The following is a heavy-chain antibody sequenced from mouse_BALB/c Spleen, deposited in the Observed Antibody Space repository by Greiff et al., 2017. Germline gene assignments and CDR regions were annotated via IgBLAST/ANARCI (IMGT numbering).Heavy chain of an antibody. J-gene: IGHJ4*01. V-gene: IGHV1-12*01. Sequence: QVQLQQSGAELVKPGASVKMSCKASGYTFTSYNMHWVKQTPGQGLEWIGAIYPGNGDTSYNQKFKGKATLTADKSSSTAYMQLSSLTSEDSAVYYVARGRLAQNYYAMDYWGQGTSVTVSS. D-gene: IGHD6-1*01. CDR1: GYTFTSYN. CDR2: IYPGNGDT. CDR3: ARGRLAQNYYAMDY.